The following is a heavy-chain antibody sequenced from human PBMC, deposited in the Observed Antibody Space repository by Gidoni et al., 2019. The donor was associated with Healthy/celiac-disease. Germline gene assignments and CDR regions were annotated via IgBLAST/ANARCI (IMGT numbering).Heavy chain of an antibody. V-gene: IGHV3-30*18. Sequence: FTFSSYGMHWVRQAPGKGLEWVAVISYYGSNKYYADSVKGRFTISRDNSKNTVYLQMNSLRAEDTAVYYCAKDLSGATAQYYFDYWGQGTLVTVAS. J-gene: IGHJ4*02. D-gene: IGHD1-26*01. CDR3: AKDLSGATAQYYFDY. CDR1: FTFSSYG. CDR2: ISYYGSNK.